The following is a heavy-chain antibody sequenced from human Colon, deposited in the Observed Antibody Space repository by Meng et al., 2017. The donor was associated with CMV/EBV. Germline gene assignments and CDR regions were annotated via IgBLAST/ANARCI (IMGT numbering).Heavy chain of an antibody. D-gene: IGHD3-22*01. CDR2: ITWNSGRI. CDR3: AGSYDSSTY. CDR1: GFTFDDYA. V-gene: IGHV3-9*01. J-gene: IGHJ4*02. Sequence: SLKISCAASGFTFDDYAMHWVRQSPGKGLEWVSGITWNSGRIVYADSVKGRFTISRDNAKNSLYLQMNSLRAEDTAVYYCAGSYDSSTYWGQGTLVTVSS.